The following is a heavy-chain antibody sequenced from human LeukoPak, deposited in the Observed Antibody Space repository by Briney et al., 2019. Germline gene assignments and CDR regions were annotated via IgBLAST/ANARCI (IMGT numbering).Heavy chain of an antibody. V-gene: IGHV3-48*01. CDR1: GFTSNTYS. Sequence: GGSLRLSCAASGFTSNTYSMNWVRQAPGKGLEWVSYISYISSSSSIIYYADSVKGRLTISRDSAKNSLYLQMNSLRAEDTAVYYCARDLNAFDIWGQGTMVTVSS. J-gene: IGHJ3*02. CDR3: ARDLNAFDI. CDR2: ISSSSSII.